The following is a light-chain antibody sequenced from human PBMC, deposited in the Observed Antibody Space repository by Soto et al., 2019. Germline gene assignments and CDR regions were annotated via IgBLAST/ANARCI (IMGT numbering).Light chain of an antibody. Sequence: QSALAQPPSASGSPGQSVTISCAGTSNDVGGYNFVSWYQQHPGKAPKLMIFEVSKRPSGVPDRFSGSKSGNTASLTVSGLHAEDEADYYCSSYAGNNIFYVFGTGTKLT. CDR1: SNDVGGYNF. CDR2: EVS. V-gene: IGLV2-8*01. J-gene: IGLJ1*01. CDR3: SSYAGNNIFYV.